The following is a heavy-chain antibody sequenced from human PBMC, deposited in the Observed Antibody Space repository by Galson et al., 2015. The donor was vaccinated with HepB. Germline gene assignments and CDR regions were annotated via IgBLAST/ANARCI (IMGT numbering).Heavy chain of an antibody. J-gene: IGHJ5*02. CDR1: GFTFSSYA. D-gene: IGHD3-22*01. Sequence: SLRLSCAASGFTFSSYAMNWVRQAPGKGLEWVSGISGSGGSTYYADSVKGQFSISRDNSKNTLYLQMNSLRAEDTAVYFCATSRSGYPPDHWGQGTLVTVSS. CDR3: ATSRSGYPPDH. V-gene: IGHV3-23*01. CDR2: ISGSGGST.